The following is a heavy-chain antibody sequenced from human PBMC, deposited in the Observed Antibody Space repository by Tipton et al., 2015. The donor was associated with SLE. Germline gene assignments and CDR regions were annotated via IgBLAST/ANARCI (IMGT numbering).Heavy chain of an antibody. J-gene: IGHJ2*01. D-gene: IGHD4-11*01. CDR2: VYFGGST. V-gene: IGHV4-4*07. Sequence: GLVKPSETLSLTCTVSGGSLRSYYWTWIRQPAGKGLEWIGRVYFGGSTNYNPSLKSRVATSLDTSKNHFSLKLISVTAADTAVYYCAREFLNPVTTVHYYFDLWGRGTLVTVSS. CDR3: AREFLNPVTTVHYYFDL. CDR1: GGSLRSYY.